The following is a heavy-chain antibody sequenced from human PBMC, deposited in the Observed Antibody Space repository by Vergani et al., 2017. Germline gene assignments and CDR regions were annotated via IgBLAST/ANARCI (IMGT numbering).Heavy chain of an antibody. CDR1: GFSFSSHG. V-gene: IGHV3-30*18. CDR2: ISNDGSKK. J-gene: IGHJ6*03. CDR3: AKAGSVTSGSLQYNFYMDV. Sequence: QVQLAESGGGRVQPGRSLRLSCAASGFSFSSHGIHWVRQAPGKGLEWVAVISNDGSKKYYADSVKGRFTISRDNSKNTLDLQMNSLRTQDTAVYYCAKAGSVTSGSLQYNFYMDVWGKGTTVTVS. D-gene: IGHD3-10*01.